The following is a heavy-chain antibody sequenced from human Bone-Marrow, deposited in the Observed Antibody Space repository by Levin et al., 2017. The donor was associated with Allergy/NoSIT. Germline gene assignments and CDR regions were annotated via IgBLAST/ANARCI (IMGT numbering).Heavy chain of an antibody. CDR2: ISYDGSNK. CDR1: GFTFSSYA. V-gene: IGHV3-30-3*01. D-gene: IGHD1-26*01. Sequence: GESLKISCAASGFTFSSYAMHWVRQAPGKGLEWVAVISYDGSNKYYADSVKGRFTISRDNSKNTLYLQMNSLRAEDTAVYYCARPIVGATAYYYGMDVWGQGTTVTVSS. J-gene: IGHJ6*02. CDR3: ARPIVGATAYYYGMDV.